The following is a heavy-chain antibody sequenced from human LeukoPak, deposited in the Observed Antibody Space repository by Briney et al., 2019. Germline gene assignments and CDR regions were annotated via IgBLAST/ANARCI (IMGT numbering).Heavy chain of an antibody. CDR1: GFTFSSYW. Sequence: GGSLRLSCAASGFTFSSYWMHWVRQAPGKGLVWVSRINSDGSSTSYADSVKGRFTTSRDNAKNTLYLQMNSLRAEDTAVYYCARPGVGDSSGYYPLGYWGQGTLVTVSS. CDR3: ARPGVGDSSGYYPLGY. J-gene: IGHJ4*02. CDR2: INSDGSST. V-gene: IGHV3-74*01. D-gene: IGHD3-22*01.